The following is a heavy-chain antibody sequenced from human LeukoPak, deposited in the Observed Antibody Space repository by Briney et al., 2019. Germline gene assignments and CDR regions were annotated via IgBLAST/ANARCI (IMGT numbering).Heavy chain of an antibody. CDR3: ARGSLTYYYGSGSPGDAFDI. Sequence: ASVKVSCKASGYALTNYDINWVRQATGQGREGMGWMNPKIENTGYAQKFQGRVTMTRNTSISTVYMGLNSLRSEDTALYYCARGSLTYYYGSGSPGDAFDICGQGTMVTVSS. V-gene: IGHV1-8*01. J-gene: IGHJ3*02. D-gene: IGHD3-10*01. CDR2: MNPKIENT. CDR1: GYALTNYD.